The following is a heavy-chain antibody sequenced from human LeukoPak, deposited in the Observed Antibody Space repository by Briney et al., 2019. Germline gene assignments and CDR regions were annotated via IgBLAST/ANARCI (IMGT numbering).Heavy chain of an antibody. CDR1: GGSISSSSNY. V-gene: IGHV4-39*01. J-gene: IGHJ4*02. CDR3: TRQAGRWLQLAY. Sequence: SGTLSLTCTVSGGSISSSSNYWGWIRQPPGKGLEWIGSIYYDGSTFYNPSLKSRVTISIDTSKQQFSLKLSSVTAADTAVYYCTRQAGRWLQLAYWGQGTLVTVSS. CDR2: IYYDGST. D-gene: IGHD5-24*01.